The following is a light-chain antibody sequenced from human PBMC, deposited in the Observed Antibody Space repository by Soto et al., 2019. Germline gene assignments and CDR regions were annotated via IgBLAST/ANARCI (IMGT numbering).Light chain of an antibody. V-gene: IGKV3-20*01. Sequence: EIVFTQSPATLSASPGERATLSCRAIQTVCVRLAWYQHKPGQAPRLLIYEASNRAAGVPGRFSGSGSGTDFTLTISRLEPEDFAVYYCHQYGSSPATFGQGTKVDIK. CDR2: EAS. CDR1: QTVCVR. CDR3: HQYGSSPAT. J-gene: IGKJ1*01.